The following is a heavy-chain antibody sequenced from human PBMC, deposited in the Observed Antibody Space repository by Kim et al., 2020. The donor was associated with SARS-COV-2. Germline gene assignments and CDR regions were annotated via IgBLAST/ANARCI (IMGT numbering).Heavy chain of an antibody. J-gene: IGHJ4*02. CDR2: IKEDGSEE. CDR1: GFTFRTYW. CDR3: ARMTRGQEWTY. D-gene: IGHD4-17*01. Sequence: GGSLRLSCAASGFTFRTYWMSWVRQAPGKGLEWVANIKEDGSEEYYVDSVKGRFTISRDNAKNLLYLQMRSLRGEDTAMYYCARMTRGQEWTYWGQGTLITVSS. V-gene: IGHV3-7*03.